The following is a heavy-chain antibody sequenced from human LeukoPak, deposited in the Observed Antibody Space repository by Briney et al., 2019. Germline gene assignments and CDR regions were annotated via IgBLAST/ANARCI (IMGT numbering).Heavy chain of an antibody. CDR3: AKDLTNSY. CDR1: AFTFDNYG. D-gene: IGHD3-3*01. CDR2: INWNGGST. V-gene: IGHV3-20*04. Sequence: GGSLRLSCAASAFTFDNYGMSWVRQAPGKGLEWVSGINWNGGSTFYADSVKGRFTISRDNSENTLYLQMNSLRAEDTAVYYCAKDLTNSYWGQGTLVTVSS. J-gene: IGHJ4*02.